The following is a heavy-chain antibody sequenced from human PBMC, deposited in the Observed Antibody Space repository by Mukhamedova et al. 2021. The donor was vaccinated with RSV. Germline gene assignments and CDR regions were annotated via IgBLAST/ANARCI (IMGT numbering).Heavy chain of an antibody. CDR3: ARGGYASSGYFDY. Sequence: GRVTITADESTSTAYMELSSLRSEDTAVYYCARGGYASSGYFDYWGQGTLVTVSS. V-gene: IGHV1-69*01. D-gene: IGHD3-22*01. J-gene: IGHJ4*02.